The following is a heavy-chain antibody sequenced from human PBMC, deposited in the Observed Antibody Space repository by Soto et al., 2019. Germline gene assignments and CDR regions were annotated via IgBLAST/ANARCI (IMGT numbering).Heavy chain of an antibody. CDR3: ARGYYYDSSGYYYSAFDI. CDR2: IIPIFGTA. CDR1: GGTFSSYA. J-gene: IGHJ3*02. V-gene: IGHV1-69*13. D-gene: IGHD3-22*01. Sequence: SVKVPCKASGGTFSSYAISWVRQAPGQGLEWMGGIIPIFGTANYAQKFQGRVTITADESTSTAYMELSSLRSEDTAVYYCARGYYYDSSGYYYSAFDIWGQGTMVTVSS.